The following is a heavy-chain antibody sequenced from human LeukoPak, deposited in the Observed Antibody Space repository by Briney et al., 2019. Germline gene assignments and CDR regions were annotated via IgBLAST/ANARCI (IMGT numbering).Heavy chain of an antibody. CDR2: ISASGGDT. V-gene: IGHV3-23*01. D-gene: IGHD6-13*01. Sequence: GGSLRLSCAASGFTFSTYAMSWVRQAGGKGLEWVSGISASGGDTWYPDSVKGRFTISRDNSKNTLFLQMNSLRVEDTAIYYCAKDAAGPEYWGQGTRVTVSS. CDR1: GFTFSTYA. CDR3: AKDAAGPEY. J-gene: IGHJ4*02.